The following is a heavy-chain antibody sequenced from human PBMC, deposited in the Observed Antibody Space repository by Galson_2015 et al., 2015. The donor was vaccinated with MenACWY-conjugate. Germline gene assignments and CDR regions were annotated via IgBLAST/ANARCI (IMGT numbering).Heavy chain of an antibody. CDR2: IKEDGSEK. Sequence: SLRLSCAASGFTFSSYWMTWVRQAPGKGLEWVANIKEDGSEKSYVDSVKGRFTISRDNAKNSLYLQINSLRAEDTAVYYCARGPTYCGGDCYMYFQHWGQGTLVTVSS. CDR3: ARGPTYCGGDCYMYFQH. CDR1: GFTFSSYW. V-gene: IGHV3-7*03. D-gene: IGHD2-21*02. J-gene: IGHJ1*01.